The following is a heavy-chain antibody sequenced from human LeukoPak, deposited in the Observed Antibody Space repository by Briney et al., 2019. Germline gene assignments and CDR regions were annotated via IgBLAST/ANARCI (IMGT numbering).Heavy chain of an antibody. CDR2: ISGSSTYI. V-gene: IGHV3-21*01. CDR3: ARENHESFDY. CDR1: GFSFSTYY. D-gene: IGHD1-14*01. J-gene: IGHJ4*02. Sequence: GGSLRLSCAASGFSFSTYYVNWVRQAPGKGLEWVSCISGSSTYIYYADSVRGRFAISRDNAKNSLYLQMNSLRAEDTAVYYCARENHESFDYWGQGSLVTVSS.